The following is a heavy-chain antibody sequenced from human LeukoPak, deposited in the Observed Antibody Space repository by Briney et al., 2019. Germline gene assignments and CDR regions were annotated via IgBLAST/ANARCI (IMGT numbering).Heavy chain of an antibody. D-gene: IGHD2-2*01. CDR3: AKGQCSSTTCSLGY. CDR2: ISGSDGNT. CDR1: GFTFSSYA. V-gene: IGHV3-23*01. J-gene: IGHJ4*02. Sequence: PGGSLRLSCAAPGFTFSSYAMSSVRQAAGKGLEWDSVISGSDGNTYYADSVKGRFTISRDNSKNTLYLQMSSLETEDTAVYYCAKGQCSSTTCSLGYWGQGSLVTVSS.